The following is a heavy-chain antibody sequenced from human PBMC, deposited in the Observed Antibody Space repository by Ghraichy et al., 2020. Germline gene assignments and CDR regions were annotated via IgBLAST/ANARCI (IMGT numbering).Heavy chain of an antibody. V-gene: IGHV4-39*01. CDR2: IYYSGST. J-gene: IGHJ4*02. Sequence: SETLSLTCTVSGGSISSSSYYWGRIRQPPGKGLEWIGSIYYSGSTYYNPSLKSRVTISVDTSKNQFSLKLSSVTAADTAVYYCARRQQWLGGRHFDYWGQGTLVTVSS. D-gene: IGHD6-19*01. CDR1: GGSISSSSYY. CDR3: ARRQQWLGGRHFDY.